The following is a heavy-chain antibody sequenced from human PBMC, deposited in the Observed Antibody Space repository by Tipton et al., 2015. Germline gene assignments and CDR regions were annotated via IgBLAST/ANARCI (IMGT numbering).Heavy chain of an antibody. CDR3: ARLRETYGSDSDNWFDP. CDR1: GGSINSYY. V-gene: IGHV4-59*01. D-gene: IGHD3-10*01. Sequence: TLSLTCTVSGGSINSYYWSWIRQTPGRGLEWLGYIYYSGTTTYNPSLNSRVTISVDTSKNQFSLNLSSVTAADTAVYYCARLRETYGSDSDNWFDPWGQGTLVTVSS. J-gene: IGHJ5*02. CDR2: IYYSGTT.